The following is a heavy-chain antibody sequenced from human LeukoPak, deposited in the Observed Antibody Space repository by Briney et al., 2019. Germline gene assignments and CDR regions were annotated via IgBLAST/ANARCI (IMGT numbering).Heavy chain of an antibody. D-gene: IGHD2-8*01. V-gene: IGHV3-23*01. Sequence: GGSLRLSCAASGFMFNTYAMSWVRLAPGKGPEWVAIISITGRSSSYADSVKGRFTISRDNTKNTVYLEMNNLRAEDTAVYYCVKPLVKGRLSGVFQYWGQGALVTVSS. CDR1: GFMFNTYA. J-gene: IGHJ4*02. CDR2: ISITGRSS. CDR3: VKPLVKGRLSGVFQY.